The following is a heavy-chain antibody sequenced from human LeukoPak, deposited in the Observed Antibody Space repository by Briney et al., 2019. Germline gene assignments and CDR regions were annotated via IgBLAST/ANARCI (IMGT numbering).Heavy chain of an antibody. Sequence: SVKVSCKASGGTFSSYAISWVRQAPGQGLEWMGGIIPIFGTANYAQKFQGRVTITTDESTSTAYMELSSLRSEDTAVYYCARGQLVRDYYYYKDVWGKGTTVTVSS. V-gene: IGHV1-69*05. CDR2: IIPIFGTA. J-gene: IGHJ6*03. CDR1: GGTFSSYA. D-gene: IGHD6-6*01. CDR3: ARGQLVRDYYYYKDV.